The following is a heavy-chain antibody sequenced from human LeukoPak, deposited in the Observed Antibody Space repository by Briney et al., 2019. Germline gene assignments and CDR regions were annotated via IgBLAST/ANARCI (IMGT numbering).Heavy chain of an antibody. CDR1: GFTVSSNY. J-gene: IGHJ4*02. V-gene: IGHV3-53*01. D-gene: IGHD2-2*01. CDR2: IYSGGST. CDR3: ASKMEPAAEKGLGY. Sequence: PGGSLRLSCAVSGFTVSSNYMSWVRQAPGKGLEWVSSIYSGGSTYSADSVKGRFTVSRDNHKNTLYLHMYSLRAEDTAMYYCASKMEPAAEKGLGYWGQGTLVIVSS.